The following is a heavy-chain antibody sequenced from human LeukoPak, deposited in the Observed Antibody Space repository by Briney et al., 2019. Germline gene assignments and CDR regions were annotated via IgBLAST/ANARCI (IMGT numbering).Heavy chain of an antibody. D-gene: IGHD6-13*01. Sequence: PSETLSLTCTVSGGSITSYYWNWIRQPPGKGLEWIGYIYYSGRTNYNPSLKSRVNMSVDTSKNQLSLKLSSVTTADTAVYYCARDRLATAGNYYYYGLDVWGQGTTVTVSS. CDR3: ARDRLATAGNYYYYGLDV. V-gene: IGHV4-59*01. CDR2: IYYSGRT. CDR1: GGSITSYY. J-gene: IGHJ6*02.